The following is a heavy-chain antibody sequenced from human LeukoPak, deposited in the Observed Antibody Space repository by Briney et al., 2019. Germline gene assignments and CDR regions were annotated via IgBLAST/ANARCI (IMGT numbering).Heavy chain of an antibody. CDR3: VRDWGYDSSGYWQKYFDT. D-gene: IGHD3-22*01. V-gene: IGHV3-74*01. CDR1: GFTFTTFW. J-gene: IGHJ4*02. Sequence: GGSLRLSCATSGFTFTTFWMHWVRQAPGKGLVWVSRINHDGSNTNYADSVKGRFTISRDNAKNTVYLQMNSLRAEDTAVYYCVRDWGYDSSGYWQKYFDTWGQGTLVTVSS. CDR2: INHDGSNT.